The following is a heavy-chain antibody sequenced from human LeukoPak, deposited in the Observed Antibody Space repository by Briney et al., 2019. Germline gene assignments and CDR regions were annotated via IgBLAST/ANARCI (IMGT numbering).Heavy chain of an antibody. CDR2: ISGSGGST. D-gene: IGHD6-19*01. V-gene: IGHV3-23*01. CDR1: GFTFSSYA. J-gene: IGHJ4*02. Sequence: GGSLRLSCAASGFTFSSYAMSWVRQAPGKGLEWVSAISGSGGSTYYADSVKGRFTISRDNSKNTLYLQMNSLRAEDTAVYYCAKSLSGWYVDTPDYWGQGTLVTVSP. CDR3: AKSLSGWYVDTPDY.